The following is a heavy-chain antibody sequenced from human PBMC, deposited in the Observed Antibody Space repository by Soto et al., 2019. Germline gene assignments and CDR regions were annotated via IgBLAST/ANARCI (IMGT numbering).Heavy chain of an antibody. J-gene: IGHJ4*02. CDR1: GGSFSGYY. Sequence: SETLSLTCAVYGGSFSGYYWSWIRQPPGKGLEWIGEINHSGSTNYNPSLKSRVTISVDTSKNQFSLKLSSVTAADTAVYYCASYGGPSYYDFWSGSGFDYWGQGTLVTVSS. D-gene: IGHD3-3*01. V-gene: IGHV4-34*01. CDR3: ASYGGPSYYDFWSGSGFDY. CDR2: INHSGST.